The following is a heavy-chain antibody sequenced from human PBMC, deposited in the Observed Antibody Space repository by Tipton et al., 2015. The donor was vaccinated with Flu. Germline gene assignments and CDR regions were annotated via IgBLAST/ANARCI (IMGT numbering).Heavy chain of an antibody. J-gene: IGHJ6*02. Sequence: QLVQSGAEVKKPGASVKVSCKASGYTFTSYDINWVRQATGQGLEWMGWMNPNSGNTGYAQKFQGRVTMTRNTSISTAYMELSSLRSEDTAVYYCARGRSSSWYGYYYSYGMDVWGQGTTVTVSS. D-gene: IGHD6-13*01. CDR3: ARGRSSSWYGYYYSYGMDV. V-gene: IGHV1-8*01. CDR1: GYTFTSYD. CDR2: MNPNSGNT.